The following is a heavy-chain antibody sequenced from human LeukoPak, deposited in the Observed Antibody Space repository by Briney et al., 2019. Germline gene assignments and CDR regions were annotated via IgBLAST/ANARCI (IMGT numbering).Heavy chain of an antibody. CDR3: AKEGYSRGYYSYYYMDV. CDR1: GFILSTFE. J-gene: IGHJ6*03. D-gene: IGHD6-13*01. CDR2: IASDSTI. V-gene: IGHV3-48*03. Sequence: GGSLSLSCVASGFILSTFEMMWVPQAPGEERVWGSFIASDSTIYYADSVRGRFTLSRDNSKNTLYVQMISLRAEDTAVYYCAKEGYSRGYYSYYYMDVWGKGTTVTVSS.